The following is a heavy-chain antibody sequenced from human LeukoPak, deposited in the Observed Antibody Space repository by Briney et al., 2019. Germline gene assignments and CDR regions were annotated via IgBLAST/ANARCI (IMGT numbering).Heavy chain of an antibody. J-gene: IGHJ4*02. D-gene: IGHD3-22*01. V-gene: IGHV3-48*03. Sequence: GGSLRLSCAASGFTFSSYEMNWVRQAPGKGLEWVSYISSSGSTIYYADSVKGRFTISRDNAKNSLYLQMNSLRAEDTAVYYCAKRGNYDTSGYYWDYWGQGTLVTVSS. CDR3: AKRGNYDTSGYYWDY. CDR2: ISSSGSTI. CDR1: GFTFSSYE.